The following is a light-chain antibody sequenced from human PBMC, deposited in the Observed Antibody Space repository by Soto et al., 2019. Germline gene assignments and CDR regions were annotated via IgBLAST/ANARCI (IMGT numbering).Light chain of an antibody. J-gene: IGKJ3*01. V-gene: IGKV1D-12*01. CDR2: AAS. Sequence: DIQMTQSPSSVSASVGDRVTISCRASQGITTWLVWYQQKPGEAPKLLVYAASTLQTGVPSRFSGSGSGTEFSLTISSLQPEDSATYFCQQANSLPFTFGPGTKVHV. CDR1: QGITTW. CDR3: QQANSLPFT.